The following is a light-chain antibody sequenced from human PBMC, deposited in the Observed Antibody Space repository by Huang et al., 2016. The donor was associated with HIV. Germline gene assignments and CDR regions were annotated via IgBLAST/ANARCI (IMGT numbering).Light chain of an antibody. J-gene: IGKJ4*01. V-gene: IGKV3-11*01. CDR3: QERIQWPRLT. Sequence: EIVLTQSPATLSLSPGERATLSCRASQNVTDSLAWYRQKPGQAPSLLLYRAANRATDTPARFSGSGSGTDFTLTISSLEPEDFAIYYCQERIQWPRLTFGGGTKVEIK. CDR1: QNVTDS. CDR2: RAA.